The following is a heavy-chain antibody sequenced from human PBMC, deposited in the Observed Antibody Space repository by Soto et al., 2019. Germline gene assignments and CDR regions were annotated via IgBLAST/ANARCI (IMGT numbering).Heavy chain of an antibody. J-gene: IGHJ5*02. CDR3: ALTAGYSYGQGWFDP. D-gene: IGHD5-18*01. CDR2: IYWDDDK. Sequence: QITLKESGPTLVKPTQTLTLTCTFSGFSLSTSGVGVGWIRQPPGKALEWLALIYWDDDKRYSPSLKSRLTITKDTSKNQVVPTMTNMDPVDTAPYYCALTAGYSYGQGWFDPWGQGTLVTVSS. CDR1: GFSLSTSGVG. V-gene: IGHV2-5*02.